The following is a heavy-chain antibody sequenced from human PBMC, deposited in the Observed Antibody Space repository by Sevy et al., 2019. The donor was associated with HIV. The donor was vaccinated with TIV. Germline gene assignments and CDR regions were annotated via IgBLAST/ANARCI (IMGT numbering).Heavy chain of an antibody. D-gene: IGHD2-2*01. Sequence: GGCLRLSCAASGFTFSSYAMSWVRQAPGKGLEWVSAISGSGGSTYYADSVKGRFTISRDNSKNTLYLQMNSLRAEDTAVYYCAKDRGIVVVPAAMPGGFDPWGQGTLVTVSS. J-gene: IGHJ5*02. CDR2: ISGSGGST. CDR3: AKDRGIVVVPAAMPGGFDP. V-gene: IGHV3-23*01. CDR1: GFTFSSYA.